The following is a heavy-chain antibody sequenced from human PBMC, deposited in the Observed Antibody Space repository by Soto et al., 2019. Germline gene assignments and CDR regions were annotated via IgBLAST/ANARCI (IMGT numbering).Heavy chain of an antibody. CDR2: ISAYNGEI. D-gene: IGHD2-15*01. V-gene: IGHV1-18*01. CDR3: ARETIPQMYCYGTEV. CDR1: GYTFTNYG. Sequence: ASVKVSCKASGYTFTNYGISWVRQAPGQGLEWIGWISAYNGEIDYAQKVQGRITMTTDTSTSTAFMELRSLRSDDTAVYYCARETIPQMYCYGTEVWGQGTTVTVSS. J-gene: IGHJ6*02.